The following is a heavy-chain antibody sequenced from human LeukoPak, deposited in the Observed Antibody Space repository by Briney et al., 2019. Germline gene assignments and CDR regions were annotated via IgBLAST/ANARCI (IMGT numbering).Heavy chain of an antibody. J-gene: IGHJ4*02. CDR2: IIPIFGTA. Sequence: GASVKVSCKASGGTFSSYAISWVRQAPGQGLEWMGGIIPIFGTANYAQKFQGRVMITADESTSTAYMELSSLRSEDTAVYYCARTVGYGDYFDYWGQGTLVTVSS. CDR1: GGTFSSYA. V-gene: IGHV1-69*13. CDR3: ARTVGYGDYFDY. D-gene: IGHD4-17*01.